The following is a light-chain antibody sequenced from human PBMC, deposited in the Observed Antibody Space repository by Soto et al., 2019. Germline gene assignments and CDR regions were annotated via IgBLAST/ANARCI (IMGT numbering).Light chain of an antibody. CDR2: KDT. J-gene: IGLJ2*01. V-gene: IGLV3-25*02. CDR1: ALAKQY. CDR3: QSADSSVSQRV. Sequence: SYELTQPPSVSVSPGQTARITCSGDALAKQYAYWYQQKPGQAPVVVIYKDTERPSGIPERFSGSSSGTTVTLTISGVQAEDEADYYCQSADSSVSQRVFGGGTKLTVL.